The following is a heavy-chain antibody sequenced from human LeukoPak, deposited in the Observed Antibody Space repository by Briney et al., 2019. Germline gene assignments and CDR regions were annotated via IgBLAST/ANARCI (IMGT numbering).Heavy chain of an antibody. CDR2: ITGNGDYT. CDR3: AKRSGINYGYFDS. Sequence: GGSLRLSCTASGFTFSSYGMSWVRQAPGKGLEWVSAITGNGDYTDYADSVKGRFTISRDNSKNTAYLQMNSLRSEDTAVYYCAKRSGINYGYFDSWGQGTLVTVSS. J-gene: IGHJ4*02. D-gene: IGHD1-26*01. V-gene: IGHV3-23*01. CDR1: GFTFSSYG.